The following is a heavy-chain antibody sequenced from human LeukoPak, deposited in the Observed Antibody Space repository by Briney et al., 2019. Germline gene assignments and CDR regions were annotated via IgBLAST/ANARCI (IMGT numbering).Heavy chain of an antibody. CDR3: ARDICDFWSGCSPSDFGY. CDR2: ISSSSSYI. Sequence: PGGSLRLSCAASGFTFSSYSMNWVRQAPGKGLEWVSSISSSSSYIYYADSVKGRFTISRDNAKNSLYLQMNSLRAEDTAVYYCARDICDFWSGCSPSDFGYWGQGTLVTVSS. CDR1: GFTFSSYS. J-gene: IGHJ4*02. D-gene: IGHD3-3*01. V-gene: IGHV3-21*01.